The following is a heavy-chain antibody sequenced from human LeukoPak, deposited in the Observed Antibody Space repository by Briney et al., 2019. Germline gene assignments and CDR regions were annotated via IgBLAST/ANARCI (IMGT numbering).Heavy chain of an antibody. CDR3: ARGYYYDSSGYYFDY. J-gene: IGHJ4*02. D-gene: IGHD3-22*01. CDR1: GGSFSGYY. CDR2: INHSGST. V-gene: IGHV4-34*01. Sequence: SETLSLTCAVYGGSFSGYYWSWIRQPPGKGLEWIGEINHSGSTNYNPSLKSRVTISVDTSKNQFSLKLSSVTAADTAVYYCARGYYYDSSGYYFDYWGQGTLATVSS.